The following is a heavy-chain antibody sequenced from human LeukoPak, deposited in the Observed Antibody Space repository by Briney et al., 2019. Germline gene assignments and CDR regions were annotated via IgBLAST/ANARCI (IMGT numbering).Heavy chain of an antibody. J-gene: IGHJ4*02. D-gene: IGHD3-10*01. CDR2: IRSTANSYAT. CDR1: GFTFSDSA. CDR3: TTGTTMVRGVIIRY. Sequence: GSLRLSCAASGFTFSDSALHWVRQASGKGLEWVGRIRSTANSYATAYDVSVKGRFTISRDDSKDTASLQMNNLKTEDTAVYYCTTGTTMVRGVIIRYWGQGTLVTVSS. V-gene: IGHV3-73*01.